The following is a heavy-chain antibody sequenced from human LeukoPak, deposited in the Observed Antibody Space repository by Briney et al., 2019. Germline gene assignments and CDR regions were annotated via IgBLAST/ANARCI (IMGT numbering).Heavy chain of an antibody. D-gene: IGHD6-13*01. Sequence: SETLSLTCTVSGGSISSYYWSWIRQPPRKGLEWIGHIYYSGSTNYNPSLKSHVTKSVDTPKNQFSLKLSSVTAADTAVYYCARVLPDPYSSSWYGWFDPWGQGTLVTVSS. J-gene: IGHJ5*02. V-gene: IGHV4-59*01. CDR3: ARVLPDPYSSSWYGWFDP. CDR1: GGSISSYY. CDR2: IYYSGST.